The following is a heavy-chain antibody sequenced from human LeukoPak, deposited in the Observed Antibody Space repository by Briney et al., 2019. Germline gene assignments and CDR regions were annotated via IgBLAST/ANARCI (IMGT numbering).Heavy chain of an antibody. V-gene: IGHV4-59*01. CDR3: ARTTMVRGTYYMDV. Sequence: PSETLSLTCAVSGGSISSYYWSWIRQPPGKGLEWIGYIYYSGYTNYNPSLKSRVTISVDTSKNQFSLKLSSVTAADTAVYYCARTTMVRGTYYMDVWGKGTTVTISS. CDR1: GGSISSYY. D-gene: IGHD3-10*01. CDR2: IYYSGYT. J-gene: IGHJ6*03.